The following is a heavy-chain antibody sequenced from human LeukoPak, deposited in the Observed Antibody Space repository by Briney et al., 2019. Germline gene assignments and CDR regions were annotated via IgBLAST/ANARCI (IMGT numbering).Heavy chain of an antibody. J-gene: IGHJ4*02. CDR3: ARHRVAVAGSYFDF. V-gene: IGHV4-59*08. Sequence: SETLSFTCSVAGGSISSYYWSWIGPPPGKELEGVGYLYYNGSTNYNSSLKSRVTISVDTSKNQFSLNLSSVTAADTAVYYCARHRVAVAGSYFDFWGQGTLVTVSS. CDR2: LYYNGST. D-gene: IGHD6-19*01. CDR1: GGSISSYY.